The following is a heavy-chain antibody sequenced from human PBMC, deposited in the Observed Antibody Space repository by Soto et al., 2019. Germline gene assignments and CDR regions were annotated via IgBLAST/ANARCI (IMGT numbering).Heavy chain of an antibody. CDR3: ASLPFGVVITNFDY. J-gene: IGHJ4*02. CDR1: GFTFSSYW. V-gene: IGHV3-7*01. Sequence: GGSLRLSCAASGFTFSSYWMSWVRQAPGKGLEWVANIKQDGSEKYYVDSVKGRFTISRDNAKNSLYLQMNSLRAEDTAVYYCASLPFGVVITNFDYWGQGTLVTVSS. CDR2: IKQDGSEK. D-gene: IGHD3-3*01.